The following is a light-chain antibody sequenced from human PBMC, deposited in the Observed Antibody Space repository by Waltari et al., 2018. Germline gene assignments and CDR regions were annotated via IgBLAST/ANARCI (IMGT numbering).Light chain of an antibody. V-gene: IGLV2-14*01. CDR2: EVT. CDR3: SSYIGTTTLEL. J-gene: IGLJ2*01. Sequence: QSALTQPASVSGSPGQSLTIPCPGTSPASGSYNHVSWYQQHPGKAPKLIIYEVTNRPSGVSNRFSGSKSGNTASLTISGLQAEDETDYYCSSYIGTTTLELFGGGTSLTVL. CDR1: SPASGSYNH.